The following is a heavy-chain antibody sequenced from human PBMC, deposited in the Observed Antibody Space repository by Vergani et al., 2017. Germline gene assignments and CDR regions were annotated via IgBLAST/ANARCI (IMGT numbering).Heavy chain of an antibody. CDR1: GFTFSDYY. J-gene: IGHJ6*02. CDR2: ISSSGSTI. Sequence: QVQLVESGGGLVKPGGSLRLSCAASGFTFSDYYMSWIRQAPGRGLEWVSYISSSGSTIYSADSLKGRFTIFRDNAKNSVFLQMNSLRAEDTAVYYCARGNDLGLYYYDGMDVWGQGTTVTVSS. D-gene: IGHD3-3*01. CDR3: ARGNDLGLYYYDGMDV. V-gene: IGHV3-11*04.